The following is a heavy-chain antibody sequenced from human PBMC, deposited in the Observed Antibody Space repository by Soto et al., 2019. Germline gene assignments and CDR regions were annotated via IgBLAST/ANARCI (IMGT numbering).Heavy chain of an antibody. V-gene: IGHV4-30-4*01. CDR1: GGSISSGDYY. D-gene: IGHD2-21*01. CDR3: ARHIPIDNILGFDY. CDR2: IYYSGST. J-gene: IGHJ4*01. Sequence: SETLSLTCTVSGGSISSGDYYWSWIRQPPGKGLEWIGYIYYSGSTYYNPSLKSRVTISVDTSKNQFSLKLTSVTAADTAVFYCARHIPIDNILGFDYWGHGTLVTAPQ.